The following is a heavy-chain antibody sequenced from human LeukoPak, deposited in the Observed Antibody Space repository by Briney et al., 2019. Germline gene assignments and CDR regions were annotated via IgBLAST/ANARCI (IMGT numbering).Heavy chain of an antibody. CDR3: ATGPTYSGSYLGVNTISGGDAFDI. CDR2: INTNTGNP. J-gene: IGHJ3*02. D-gene: IGHD1-26*01. CDR1: GYTFTSYA. Sequence: ASVKVSCKASGYTFTSYAMNWVRQAPGQGLEWMGWINTNTGNPTYAQGFTGRFVFSLDTSVSTAYLQISSLKAEDTAVYYCATGPTYSGSYLGVNTISGGDAFDIWGQGTMVTVSS. V-gene: IGHV7-4-1*02.